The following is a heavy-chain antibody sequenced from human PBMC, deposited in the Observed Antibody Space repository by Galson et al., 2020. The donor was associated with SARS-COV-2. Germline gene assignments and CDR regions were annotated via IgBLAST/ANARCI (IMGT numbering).Heavy chain of an antibody. J-gene: IGHJ6*03. V-gene: IGHV3-30*04. Sequence: GGSLRLSCAASGFTFSSYAMHWVRQAPGKGLEWVAVISYDGSNKYYADSVKGRFTISRDNSKNTLYLQMNSLRAEDTAVYYCARELSGVATIIGIFYYYYYVDVWGKGTTVTVSS. CDR2: ISYDGSNK. CDR1: GFTFSSYA. D-gene: IGHD5-12*01. CDR3: ARELSGVATIIGIFYYYYYVDV.